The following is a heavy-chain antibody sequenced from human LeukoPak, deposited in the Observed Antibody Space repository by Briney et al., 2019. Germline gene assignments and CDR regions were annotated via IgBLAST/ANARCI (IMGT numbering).Heavy chain of an antibody. CDR2: TSGSGGST. Sequence: PGGSLRLSCAASGFTFSNYGMSWVRQAPGKGLEWVSATSGSGGSTYYADSLKGRFTISRDNSKNTVYLQINSLRAEDTAVYYCAKVHDSSGYYYFSSWGQGILVTVSS. CDR3: AKVHDSSGYYYFSS. V-gene: IGHV3-23*01. D-gene: IGHD3-22*01. J-gene: IGHJ4*02. CDR1: GFTFSNYG.